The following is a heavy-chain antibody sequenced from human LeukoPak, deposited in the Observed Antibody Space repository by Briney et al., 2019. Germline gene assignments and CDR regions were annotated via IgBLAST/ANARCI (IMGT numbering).Heavy chain of an antibody. J-gene: IGHJ4*02. CDR2: FDPEDGET. Sequence: ASVKVSCKVSGYTLTELSMHWVRQAPGKGLEWMGGFDPEDGETIYAQKFQGRVTMTEDTSTDTAYMELSSLRSEDTAVYYCARAVGATGPMNYWGQGTLVTVSS. CDR3: ARAVGATGPMNY. V-gene: IGHV1-24*01. D-gene: IGHD1-26*01. CDR1: GYTLTELS.